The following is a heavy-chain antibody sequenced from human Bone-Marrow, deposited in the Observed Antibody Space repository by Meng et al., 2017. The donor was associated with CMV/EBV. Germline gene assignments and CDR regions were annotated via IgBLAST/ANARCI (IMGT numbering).Heavy chain of an antibody. V-gene: IGHV3-30*14. CDR2: ISYDGSNK. J-gene: IGHJ4*02. Sequence: GESLKISCAASGFTFSSYAMHWVRQAPGKGLEWVAVISYDGSNKYYADSVKGRFTISRDNSKNTLYLQMNSLRAEDTAVYYCARGEGPAYGPVGYYFDYWGQGTRVTVSS. CDR1: GFTFSSYA. CDR3: ARGEGPAYGPVGYYFDY. D-gene: IGHD4-17*01.